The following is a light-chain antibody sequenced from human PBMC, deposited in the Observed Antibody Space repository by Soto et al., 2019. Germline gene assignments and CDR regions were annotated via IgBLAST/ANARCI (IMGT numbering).Light chain of an antibody. J-gene: IGKJ3*01. CDR3: QLYGTSPL. CDR2: GAS. Sequence: EVVMTQSPATLSVSPGERATLSCRASQSVSSNLAWYQQKPGQAPRLLIYGASTRATGIPDRFSGSGSGTEFTLTISGLEPEDFGMYYCQLYGTSPLFGPGTKVDIK. CDR1: QSVSSN. V-gene: IGKV3-15*01.